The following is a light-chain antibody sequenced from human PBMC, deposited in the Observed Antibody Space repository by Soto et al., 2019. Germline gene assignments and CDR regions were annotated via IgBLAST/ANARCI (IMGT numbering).Light chain of an antibody. CDR3: QQRSSWPSLT. CDR2: DAS. V-gene: IGKV3-11*01. J-gene: IGKJ4*01. Sequence: EIVLTQSPATLSLSPGERATLSCRASQSVRSYLAWYQQKPGQAPRLLIYDASNRATGIPARFSGSGSGTDFTLTISSLEPEDFAVYYCQQRSSWPSLTFGGGTTVEIK. CDR1: QSVRSY.